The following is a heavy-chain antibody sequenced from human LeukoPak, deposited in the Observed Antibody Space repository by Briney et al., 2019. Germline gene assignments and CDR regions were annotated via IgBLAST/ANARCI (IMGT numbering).Heavy chain of an antibody. CDR3: ARLRGSSSRSWFDP. J-gene: IGHJ5*02. V-gene: IGHV4-34*01. CDR2: INHSGST. Sequence: SETLSLTCAVYGGSFSGYYWSWIRQPPGKGLEWIGEINHSGSTNYNPSLKSRVTISVDTSKNQFSLKLSSVTAADTAVYYCARLRGSSSRSWFDPWGQGTLVTVSS. D-gene: IGHD6-13*01. CDR1: GGSFSGYY.